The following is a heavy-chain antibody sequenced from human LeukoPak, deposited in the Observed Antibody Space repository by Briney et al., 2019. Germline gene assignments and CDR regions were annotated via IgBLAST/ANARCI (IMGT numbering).Heavy chain of an antibody. CDR3: ARHWGSCRGGDCYTFDC. V-gene: IGHV4-59*08. CDR1: NASISSYY. Sequence: SETLSLTCSVSNASISSYYWSWIRQSPGKGLEWIGYISNRGSTNYNPSLKSRVTISVDTSKNQFSLKLSSVTAADTAVYYCARHWGSCRGGDCYTFDCWGQGTLVTVSS. D-gene: IGHD2-21*02. CDR2: ISNRGST. J-gene: IGHJ4*02.